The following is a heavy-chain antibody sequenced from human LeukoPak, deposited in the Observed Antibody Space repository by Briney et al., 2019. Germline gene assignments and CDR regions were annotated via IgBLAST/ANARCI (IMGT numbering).Heavy chain of an antibody. Sequence: ASVKVSCKASGGTFSSYAISWVRQAPGQGLEWMGWINPNSGGTNYAQKFQGWVTMTRDTSISTAYMELSRLRPDDTAVYYCARARTDYTFDYWGQGTLVTVSS. D-gene: IGHD4-11*01. V-gene: IGHV1-2*04. J-gene: IGHJ4*02. CDR2: INPNSGGT. CDR1: GGTFSSYA. CDR3: ARARTDYTFDY.